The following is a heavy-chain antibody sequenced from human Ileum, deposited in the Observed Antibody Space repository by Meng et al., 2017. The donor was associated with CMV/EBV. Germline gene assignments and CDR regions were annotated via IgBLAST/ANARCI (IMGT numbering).Heavy chain of an antibody. D-gene: IGHD6-19*01. CDR1: GGSVSSSNYF. CDR3: ARGDRSVTGTLDY. J-gene: IGHJ4*02. Sequence: VSGGSVSSSNYFWNWIRQPAGKGLEWIGRVYASGTTNYNPSLESRVTISVDSSKNQFSLDLSSVTAADTAVYYCARGDRSVTGTLDYWGQGTLVTVSS. V-gene: IGHV4-61*02. CDR2: VYASGTT.